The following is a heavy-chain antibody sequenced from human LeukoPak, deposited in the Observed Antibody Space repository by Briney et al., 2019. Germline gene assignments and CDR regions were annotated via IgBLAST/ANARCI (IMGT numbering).Heavy chain of an antibody. CDR3: ARHPRYYDGSGRRDPAYFDY. J-gene: IGHJ4*02. Sequence: NPSETLSLTCTVSGGSISSSSYYWGWIRQPPGKGLEWIGSIDYRGSTYYKSSLNSRVTISVDTSKNQFSLKVTSVTAADTAVYYCARHPRYYDGSGRRDPAYFDYWGQGTLVTVSS. D-gene: IGHD3-22*01. V-gene: IGHV4-39*01. CDR1: GGSISSSSYY. CDR2: IDYRGST.